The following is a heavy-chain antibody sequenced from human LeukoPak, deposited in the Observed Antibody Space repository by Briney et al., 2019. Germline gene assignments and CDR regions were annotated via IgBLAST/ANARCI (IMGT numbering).Heavy chain of an antibody. CDR1: GFTFSSYW. Sequence: GGSLRLSCAASGFTFSSYWMLWVRQAPGKGLVWVSHINSDGSSTSYADSVKGRFTISRDNAKNTLYLQMNSLRAEDTAVYYCAREPYGDYAFDYWGQGTLVTVSS. V-gene: IGHV3-74*01. CDR2: INSDGSST. D-gene: IGHD4-17*01. CDR3: AREPYGDYAFDY. J-gene: IGHJ4*02.